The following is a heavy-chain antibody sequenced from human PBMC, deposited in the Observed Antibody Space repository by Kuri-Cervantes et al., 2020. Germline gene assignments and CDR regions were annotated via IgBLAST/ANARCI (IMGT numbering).Heavy chain of an antibody. CDR2: ISGSGDIT. V-gene: IGHV3-23*01. CDR1: GFTFSSYS. D-gene: IGHD5-12*01. J-gene: IGHJ6*03. Sequence: GESLKISCAASGFTFSSYSMNWVRQAPGKGLEWVSSISGSGDITYYADSVKGRFTISRDNSKNTLYLQMNSLRDEDAAIYFCSNAAYDNYYYYMDVWGKGTTVTVSS. CDR3: SNAAYDNYYYYMDV.